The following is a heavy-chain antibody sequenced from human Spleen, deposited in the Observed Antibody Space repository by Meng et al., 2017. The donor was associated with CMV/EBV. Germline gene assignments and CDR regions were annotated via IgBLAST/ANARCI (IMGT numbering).Heavy chain of an antibody. D-gene: IGHD3-10*01. CDR3: ARHHYINYYYGIDV. CDR1: GYSFSTYW. V-gene: IGHV5-51*01. CDR2: IHPGDSDT. J-gene: IGHJ6*02. Sequence: KVSCKGSGYSFSTYWIGWVRQMPGKGLEWMGIIHPGDSDTRYSPSFQGQVTISADKSISTAYLQWSSLKASDTAMYYCARHHYINYYYGIDVWGQGTTVTVSS.